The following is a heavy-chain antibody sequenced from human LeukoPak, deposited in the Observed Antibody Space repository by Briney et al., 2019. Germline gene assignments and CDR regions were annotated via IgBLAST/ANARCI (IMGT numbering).Heavy chain of an antibody. CDR2: ISSSGSTI. Sequence: PGGSLRLSCAASGFTFGSYEMNRVRQAPGKGLEWVSYISSSGSTIYYADSVKGRFTISRDNAKNSLYLQMNSLRAEDTAVYYCAKVSQYYYASYYFDYWGQGTLVTVSS. J-gene: IGHJ4*02. CDR3: AKVSQYYYASYYFDY. V-gene: IGHV3-48*03. CDR1: GFTFGSYE. D-gene: IGHD3-10*01.